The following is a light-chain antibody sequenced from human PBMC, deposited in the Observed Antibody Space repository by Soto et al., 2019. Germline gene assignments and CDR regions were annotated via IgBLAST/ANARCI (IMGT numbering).Light chain of an antibody. J-gene: IGLJ1*01. CDR2: DVS. V-gene: IGLV2-11*01. CDR3: CSYAGTDSYV. CDR1: SSDVGAYNY. Sequence: QSALTQPRSVSGSPGQSVTISCTGTSSDVGAYNYVSWYQQHSGKAPKFMIYDVSKRPSGVPDRFSGSKSGNTASLTISGLQAEDEADYYCCSYAGTDSYVFGTGTKVTVL.